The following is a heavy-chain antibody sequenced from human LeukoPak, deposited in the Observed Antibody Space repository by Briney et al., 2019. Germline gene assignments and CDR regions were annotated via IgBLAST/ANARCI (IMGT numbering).Heavy chain of an antibody. CDR1: GFTFSDYY. J-gene: IGHJ4*02. CDR2: ISSSGSTI. V-gene: IGHV3-11*04. CDR3: AKIEEELRRTYYFDY. Sequence: GGSLRLSCAASGFTFSDYYMSWIRQAPGKGLEWVSYISSSGSTIYYADSVKGRFTISRDNSKNTLYLQMNSLRAEDTAVYYCAKIEEELRRTYYFDYWGQGTLVTVSS. D-gene: IGHD1-7*01.